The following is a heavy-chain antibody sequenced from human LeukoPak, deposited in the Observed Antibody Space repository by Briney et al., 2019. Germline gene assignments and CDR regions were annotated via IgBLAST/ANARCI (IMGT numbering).Heavy chain of an antibody. V-gene: IGHV3-74*01. Sequence: GGSLRLSCAASGFTFSNYWMHWVRQAPGKGLVWVSHINTDGSSPTYGDSAKGRFTVSRDNAKNTLFLQMNSLRVEDTAVYYCARGTAVTAGIDYWGQGKLVTVSS. CDR2: INTDGSSP. D-gene: IGHD2-2*01. CDR3: ARGTAVTAGIDY. J-gene: IGHJ4*02. CDR1: GFTFSNYW.